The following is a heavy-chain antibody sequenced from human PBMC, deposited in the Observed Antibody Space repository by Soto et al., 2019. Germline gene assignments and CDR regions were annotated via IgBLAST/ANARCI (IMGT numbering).Heavy chain of an antibody. J-gene: IGHJ4*02. V-gene: IGHV7-4-1*01. Sequence: ASVKVSCKASGYTFTSYAMNWVRQAPGQGLEWMGWINTNTGNPTYAQGFTGRFVFSLDTSVSTAYLQICSLKAEDTAVYYCAKDSHWGITSPTHDHWGQGTLVTVSS. CDR1: GYTFTSYA. CDR2: INTNTGNP. CDR3: AKDSHWGITSPTHDH. D-gene: IGHD3-16*01.